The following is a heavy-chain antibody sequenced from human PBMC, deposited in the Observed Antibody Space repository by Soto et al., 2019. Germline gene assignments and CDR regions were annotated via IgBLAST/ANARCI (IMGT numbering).Heavy chain of an antibody. CDR3: TRYMPGGYYDSSRYGMDV. J-gene: IGHJ6*02. V-gene: IGHV3-49*03. Sequence: GGSLRLSCTASGFTFGDYAMSWFRQAPGKGLEWVGFIRSKAYGGTTEYAASVKGRFTISRDDSKSIAYLQMNSLKTEDTAVYYCTRYMPGGYYDSSRYGMDVWGQGTTVTVSS. CDR1: GFTFGDYA. CDR2: IRSKAYGGTT. D-gene: IGHD3-22*01.